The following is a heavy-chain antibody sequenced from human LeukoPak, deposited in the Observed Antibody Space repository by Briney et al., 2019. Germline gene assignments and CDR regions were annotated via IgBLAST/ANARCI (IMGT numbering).Heavy chain of an antibody. D-gene: IGHD2-15*01. Sequence: SQTLSLTCALSGDSVSSNSATWNWIRQSPSRGLEWLGMTYYRSRWYNDYAVSVRSRITINPDTSKNQFSLQLNSVTPEDTAVYYCARDPRYCSGGSCYPTFDYWGQGTLVTVSS. J-gene: IGHJ4*02. CDR2: TYYRSRWYN. CDR3: ARDPRYCSGGSCYPTFDY. V-gene: IGHV6-1*01. CDR1: GDSVSSNSAT.